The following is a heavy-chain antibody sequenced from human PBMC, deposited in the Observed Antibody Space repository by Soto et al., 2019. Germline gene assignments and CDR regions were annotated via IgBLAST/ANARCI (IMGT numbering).Heavy chain of an antibody. Sequence: QVQLQESGPGLVTPSQTLSLTCTVSGGSISSDDYYWSWIRQHPGKGLEWIGNIYYSGSTYYNPSIKSRITISVDTTNNLSAQQASTVTAAHTALYYCARYGSRIYYPTALDYLGQRTLITVSS. CDR2: IYYSGST. CDR1: GGSISSDDYY. D-gene: IGHD3-10*01. V-gene: IGHV4-31*03. CDR3: ARYGSRIYYPTALDY. J-gene: IGHJ4*01.